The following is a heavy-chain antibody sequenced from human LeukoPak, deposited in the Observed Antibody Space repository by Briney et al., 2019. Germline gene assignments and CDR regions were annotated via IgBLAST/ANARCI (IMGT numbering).Heavy chain of an antibody. V-gene: IGHV1-3*01. CDR3: ARNYCGGTCYPGGY. Sequence: ASVKVSCKASGYIFTKYVVHWVRQAPGQRPEWMGWIKAGNGDTKYSQNFQDRLTITRDTSASTVYMELSSLTSEDTALYYCARNYCGGTCYPGGYWGQGTLVTVSS. CDR1: GYIFTKYV. CDR2: IKAGNGDT. J-gene: IGHJ4*02. D-gene: IGHD2-15*01.